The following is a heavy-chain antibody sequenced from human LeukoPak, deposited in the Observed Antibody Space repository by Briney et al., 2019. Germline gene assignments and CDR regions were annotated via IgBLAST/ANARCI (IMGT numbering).Heavy chain of an antibody. CDR1: GFTFSNYA. CDR3: ARAPMSYDSSGFGGAFDI. Sequence: GGSLRLSCAASGFTFSNYAMHWVRQAPGKGLECVAVISYDGTNKYYADSVKGRFTISRDNSKNTMYLQMNSLRAEDTAMYYCARAPMSYDSSGFGGAFDIWGQGTMVTVSS. V-gene: IGHV3-30-3*01. CDR2: ISYDGTNK. D-gene: IGHD3-22*01. J-gene: IGHJ3*02.